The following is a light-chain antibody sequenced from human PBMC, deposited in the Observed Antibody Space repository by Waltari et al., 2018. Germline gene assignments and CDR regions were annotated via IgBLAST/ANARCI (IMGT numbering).Light chain of an antibody. CDR1: RKNLGTEG. V-gene: IGLV10-54*04. CDR3: SAWDSSLYGWV. J-gene: IGLJ3*02. CDR2: KDH. Sequence: QAGLTQPPSASKGLTQTATLPCSGYRKNLGTEGVSRLQHHQGHPPKLSSSKDHNRPAGISERFSASRSGSTASLTITGLQPDDEADYYCSAWDSSLYGWVFGGGTKLTVL.